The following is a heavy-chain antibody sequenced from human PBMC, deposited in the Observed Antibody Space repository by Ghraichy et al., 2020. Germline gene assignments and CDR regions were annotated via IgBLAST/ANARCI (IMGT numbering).Heavy chain of an antibody. J-gene: IGHJ5*02. Sequence: SETLSLTCAVYGGSFSGYYWSWIRQPPGKGLEWIGEINHSGSTNYNPSLKSRVTISVDTSKNQFSLKLSSVTAADTAVYYCAREMGRLRFLEYGRTGFDPWGQGTLVTVSS. CDR2: INHSGST. CDR1: GGSFSGYY. CDR3: AREMGRLRFLEYGRTGFDP. V-gene: IGHV4-34*01. D-gene: IGHD3-3*01.